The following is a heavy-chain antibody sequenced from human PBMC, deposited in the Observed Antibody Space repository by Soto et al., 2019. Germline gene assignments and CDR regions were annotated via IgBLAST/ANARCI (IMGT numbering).Heavy chain of an antibody. D-gene: IGHD2-2*01. J-gene: IGHJ4*02. Sequence: QVQLVQSGAEVKKPGASVKVSCKTSGYTFTSFSITWVRQAPGQGLEWMGWISPYNGNTDYAQNLQGRVTMTTDTCTSTAYMDLRSLRSDATAVYFCARVGDIVLVPAADYWGQGTLVTVSS. CDR3: ARVGDIVLVPAADY. V-gene: IGHV1-18*01. CDR1: GYTFTSFS. CDR2: ISPYNGNT.